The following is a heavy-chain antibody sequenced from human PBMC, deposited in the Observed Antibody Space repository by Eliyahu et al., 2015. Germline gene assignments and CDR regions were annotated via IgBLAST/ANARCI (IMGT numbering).Heavy chain of an antibody. D-gene: IGHD1-1*01. Sequence: QIQLVQSGPEVRKPGASVNVSCKASGYPFFPYGTTXVRQAPGQGLXWMGWISPYSGNTGDXPKFQHRITMTTDTSTSMAYLQLRDLQSDDTAIYYCARAKGYTXPFDFWGQGTLVTVTS. CDR1: GYPFFPYG. J-gene: IGHJ4*02. V-gene: IGHV1-18*01. CDR3: ARAKGYTXPFDF. CDR2: ISPYSGNT.